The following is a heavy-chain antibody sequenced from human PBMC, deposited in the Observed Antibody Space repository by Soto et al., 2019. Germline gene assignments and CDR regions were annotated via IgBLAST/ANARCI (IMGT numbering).Heavy chain of an antibody. Sequence: QVQLQESGPGLVKPSHTLSLTCTVSGGSISSGVFYWSWIRQHPGKGLEWIGYIYYSGSTYYNPSLTSRVTISVDTFKIQFYLKLSSVTAADTAVYYCARDSHDSSGYPPGDAFDIWGQGTMVTVSS. CDR1: GGSISSGVFY. J-gene: IGHJ3*02. CDR3: ARDSHDSSGYPPGDAFDI. D-gene: IGHD3-22*01. CDR2: IYYSGST. V-gene: IGHV4-31*03.